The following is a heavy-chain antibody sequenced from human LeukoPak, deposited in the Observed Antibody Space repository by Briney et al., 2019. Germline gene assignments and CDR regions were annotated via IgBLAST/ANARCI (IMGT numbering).Heavy chain of an antibody. CDR3: ARVYDFWSGYYILGY. D-gene: IGHD3-3*01. CDR2: MNPNSGNT. V-gene: IGHV1-8*01. CDR1: GYTFTSYD. J-gene: IGHJ4*02. Sequence: ASVKASCKASGYTFTSYDINWVRQATGQGLEWMGWMNPNSGNTGYAQKFQGRVTMTRNTSISTAYMELSSLRSEDTAVYYCARVYDFWSGYYILGYWGQGTLVTVSS.